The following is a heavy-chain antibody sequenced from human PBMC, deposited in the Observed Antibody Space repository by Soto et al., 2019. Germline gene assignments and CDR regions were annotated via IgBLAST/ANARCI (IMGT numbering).Heavy chain of an antibody. Sequence: GASVKVSCKASGYTFTSYGISWVRQAPGQGLEWVGWISAYNGNTNYAQKLQGRVTMTTDTSTSTAYMELRSLRSDDTAVYCCARATLGYCSSTSCYVPTNYYYYMDVWGKGTTVTVSS. CDR3: ARATLGYCSSTSCYVPTNYYYYMDV. D-gene: IGHD2-2*01. V-gene: IGHV1-18*01. CDR2: ISAYNGNT. J-gene: IGHJ6*03. CDR1: GYTFTSYG.